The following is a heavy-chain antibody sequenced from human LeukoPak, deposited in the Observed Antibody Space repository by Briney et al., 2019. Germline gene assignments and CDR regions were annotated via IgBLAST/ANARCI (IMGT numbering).Heavy chain of an antibody. CDR2: INHSGST. D-gene: IGHD6-19*01. CDR1: GGSLSGYY. V-gene: IGHV4-34*01. CDR3: AQKYSSGLRSFDY. J-gene: IGHJ4*02. Sequence: SGALSLTCAVSGGSLSGYYWSWLRPPPGKGLEGIGEINHSGSTNYNPSLKSRVTISVDTAKNQFSLKLSSVTAADTAVYYCAQKYSSGLRSFDYWGQGTLVTVSS.